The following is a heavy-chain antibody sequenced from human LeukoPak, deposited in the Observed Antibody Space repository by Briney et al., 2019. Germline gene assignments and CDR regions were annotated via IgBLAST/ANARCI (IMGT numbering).Heavy chain of an antibody. Sequence: GGSLRFSCTGSGFVLSSYEMTWFRQAPGKGLEWVSSVDYSGDSPYYADSVKGRFTTSRDNTKNILYLQLSSLRVEDTAVYYCTRNSGWYGITWGQGTLVAVSS. D-gene: IGHD6-19*01. CDR2: VDYSGDSP. J-gene: IGHJ4*02. V-gene: IGHV3-23*01. CDR1: GFVLSSYE. CDR3: TRNSGWYGIT.